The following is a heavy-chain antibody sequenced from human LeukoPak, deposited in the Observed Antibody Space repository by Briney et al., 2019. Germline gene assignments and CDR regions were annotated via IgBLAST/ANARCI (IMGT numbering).Heavy chain of an antibody. J-gene: IGHJ3*02. D-gene: IGHD2-2*01. CDR2: IRYDGSNK. Sequence: GGSLRLSCAASGFTFSSYGMHWVRQAPGKGLEWVAFIRYDGSNKYYADSVKGRFTISRDNSKNTLYLQMNSLRAEDTAVYYCAKCSSTSCYGAFDIWGQGTMVTVSS. CDR1: GFTFSSYG. CDR3: AKCSSTSCYGAFDI. V-gene: IGHV3-30*02.